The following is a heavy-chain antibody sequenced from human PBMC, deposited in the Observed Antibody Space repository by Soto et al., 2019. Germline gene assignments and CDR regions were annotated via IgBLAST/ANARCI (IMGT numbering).Heavy chain of an antibody. CDR1: GASINSDDYY. CDR2: IYYSGSA. CDR3: ARDAGGAYGDSGIDGFDI. Sequence: QVLLQESGPGLVKPSQTLSLTCTVSGASINSDDYYWNWIRQPPGKGLEWIGSIYYSGSAYYNPSLSSRLSLSVDTSKNQFSLSLTSVTAADTAIYYCARDAGGAYGDSGIDGFDIWGQGAMVAVSS. D-gene: IGHD4-17*01. V-gene: IGHV4-30-4*01. J-gene: IGHJ3*02.